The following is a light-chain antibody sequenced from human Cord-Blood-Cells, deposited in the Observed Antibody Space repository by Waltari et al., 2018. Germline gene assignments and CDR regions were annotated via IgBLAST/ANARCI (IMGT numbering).Light chain of an antibody. CDR1: KLGDKY. J-gene: IGLJ2*01. CDR3: QAWDSSTVV. CDR2: QDS. V-gene: IGLV3-1*01. Sequence: SYELTQPPSVSVSPGQTASITCSGDKLGDKYACWYQQKPGQSPVLVIYQDSKRTSGSPERCSGYNSGNTATLTISGTEAMDEADYYCQAWDSSTVVFGGGTKLTVL.